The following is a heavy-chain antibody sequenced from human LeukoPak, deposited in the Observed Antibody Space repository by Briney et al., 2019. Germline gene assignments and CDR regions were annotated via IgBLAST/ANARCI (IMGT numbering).Heavy chain of an antibody. CDR3: ARLYGGAPPVYFDY. CDR1: GYTFTSYY. CDR2: IDPSGGST. D-gene: IGHD1-26*01. Sequence: ASVEVSCKASGYTFTSYYMHWVRQAPGQGLEWMGIIDPSGGSTTYAQKFQGRVTMTRDTSTSTVYMELSSLRSEDTAVYYCARLYGGAPPVYFDYWGQGALVTVSS. J-gene: IGHJ4*02. V-gene: IGHV1-46*01.